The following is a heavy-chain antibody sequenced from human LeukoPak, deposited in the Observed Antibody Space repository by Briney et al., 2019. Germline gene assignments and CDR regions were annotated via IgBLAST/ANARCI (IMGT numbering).Heavy chain of an antibody. V-gene: IGHV3-7*01. CDR1: GFTFSSYW. CDR3: ARDDCSSISCYHNWFDP. CDR2: IKQAGSEK. J-gene: IGHJ5*02. Sequence: GGSLRLSCAASGFTFSSYWMSWVRQAPGKGLEWVANIKQAGSEKYYVDSVKGRFTISRDNDKNSLYLQMNSLRAEDTAVYYCARDDCSSISCYHNWFDPWGQGTLVTVSS. D-gene: IGHD2-2*01.